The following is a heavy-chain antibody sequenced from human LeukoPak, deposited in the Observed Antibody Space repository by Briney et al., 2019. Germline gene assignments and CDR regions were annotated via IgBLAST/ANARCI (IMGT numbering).Heavy chain of an antibody. CDR2: INPNSGGT. CDR3: ARGGSSSRGAYYYMDV. Sequence: ASVTVSCKASGYTFTGYYMHWVRQAPGQGLEWMGWINPNSGGTNYAQKFQGRVTMTRDTSISTAYMELSRLRSDDTAVYYCARGGSSSRGAYYYMDVWGKGTTVTVSS. D-gene: IGHD6-6*01. V-gene: IGHV1-2*02. J-gene: IGHJ6*03. CDR1: GYTFTGYY.